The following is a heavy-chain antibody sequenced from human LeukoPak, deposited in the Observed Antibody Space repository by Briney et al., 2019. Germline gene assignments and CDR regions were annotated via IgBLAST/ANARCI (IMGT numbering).Heavy chain of an antibody. CDR1: GYSFSSHW. CDR2: ISPGDSDT. Sequence: NLGESLKISCKGSGYSFSSHWIAWVRQMPGKGLEWMGIISPGDSDTRYSPSFQGQFTISADKSISTAYLQWTTLKASDTAMYYCARLDATVHGGKFAYWGQGTLVTVSS. CDR3: ARLDATVHGGKFAY. V-gene: IGHV5-51*01. D-gene: IGHD3-16*01. J-gene: IGHJ4*02.